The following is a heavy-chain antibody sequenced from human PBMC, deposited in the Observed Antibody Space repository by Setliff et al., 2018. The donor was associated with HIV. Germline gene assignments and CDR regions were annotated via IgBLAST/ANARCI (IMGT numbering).Heavy chain of an antibody. V-gene: IGHV4-59*05. CDR2: VYHSGST. CDR1: GDSISSHS. CDR3: ASRVYYYDSSGYLREEGFDP. D-gene: IGHD3-22*01. Sequence: SETLSLTCNVSGDSISSHSWTWIRQPPGKGLEWIGSVYHSGSTYYNPSLKSRVTISVDTSKNQFSLKLSSVTAANAAVYYCASRVYYYDSSGYLREEGFDPWGQGTLVTVSS. J-gene: IGHJ5*02.